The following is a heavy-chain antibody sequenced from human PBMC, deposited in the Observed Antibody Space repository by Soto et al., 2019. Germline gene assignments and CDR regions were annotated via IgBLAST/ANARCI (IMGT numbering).Heavy chain of an antibody. CDR1: GYTFTSYG. V-gene: IGHV1-18*01. CDR2: ISAGNGNT. CDR3: ASGPQYCSGGSCWGGYFDY. J-gene: IGHJ4*02. Sequence: GASVKVSCKASGYTFTSYGISWVRQAPGQGLEWMGWISAGNGNTKYSQKFQGRVTITRDTSASTAYMELSSLRSEDTAVYYCASGPQYCSGGSCWGGYFDYWGQGTLVTVSS. D-gene: IGHD2-15*01.